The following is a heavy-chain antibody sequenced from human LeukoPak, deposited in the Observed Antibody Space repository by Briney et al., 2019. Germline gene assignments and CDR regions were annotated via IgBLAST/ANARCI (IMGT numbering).Heavy chain of an antibody. Sequence: SETLSLTCTVSGGSISSGGYYWSWIRQHPGKGLEWIGYIYYSGSTNFNPSLKSRVTISVDTSKNQFSLKLTSVTAADTAVYYCARCPYGDYNWFDPWGQGTLVTVSS. D-gene: IGHD3-10*01. V-gene: IGHV4-61*08. CDR1: GGSISSGGYY. J-gene: IGHJ5*02. CDR2: IYYSGST. CDR3: ARCPYGDYNWFDP.